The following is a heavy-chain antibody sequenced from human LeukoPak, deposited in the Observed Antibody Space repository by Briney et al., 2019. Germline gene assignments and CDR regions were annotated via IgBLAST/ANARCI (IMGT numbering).Heavy chain of an antibody. CDR1: GGSISFYY. Sequence: SETLSLTCTVSGGSISFYYWSWIRQPPGKGLEWIGYIYYSGSTNYNPSLKSRVTISVDTSKNQFSLKLSSVTAADTAVYYCARHLGDYYYMDVWGKGTTVTVSS. CDR2: IYYSGST. CDR3: ARHLGDYYYMDV. D-gene: IGHD3-16*01. J-gene: IGHJ6*03. V-gene: IGHV4-59*08.